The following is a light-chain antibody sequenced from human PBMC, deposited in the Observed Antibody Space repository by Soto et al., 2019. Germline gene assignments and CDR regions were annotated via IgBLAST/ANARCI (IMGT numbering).Light chain of an antibody. V-gene: IGLV1-51*01. CDR3: ASWDYSLTGEV. Sequence: QSVLTQPPSVSATPGQKVTISCSGSSSNIGNNYVSWYQQLPGTAPKLLIYDNNKRPSGIPDRFSGSKSGTSGTLEITGLQTGDEADYYCASWDYSLTGEVFGGGTKLTVL. CDR1: SSNIGNNY. J-gene: IGLJ2*01. CDR2: DNN.